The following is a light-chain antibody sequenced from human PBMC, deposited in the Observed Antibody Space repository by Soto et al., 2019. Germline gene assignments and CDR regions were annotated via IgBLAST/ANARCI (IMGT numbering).Light chain of an antibody. V-gene: IGLV4-69*01. CDR3: QTWVTGIYV. Sequence: QLVLTQSPSASASLGASVKLTCTLSSGHSRYAIAWHQQQPEKGPRFLMKLNSDGSHSKGDGIPDRFSGSSSGAERYLTISSLQSEDEADYYCQTWVTGIYVFGSGTKVTVL. CDR1: SGHSRYA. CDR2: LNSDGSH. J-gene: IGLJ1*01.